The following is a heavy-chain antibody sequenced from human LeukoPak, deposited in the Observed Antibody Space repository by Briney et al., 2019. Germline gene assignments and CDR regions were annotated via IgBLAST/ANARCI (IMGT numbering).Heavy chain of an antibody. V-gene: IGHV1-8*01. CDR3: ATRYNYNWGFDY. CDR1: GYTFTSYD. D-gene: IGHD5-18*01. Sequence: GASVKVSCKASGYTFTSYDINWVRQATGQGLEWMGWMNPNSGNTGYAQKFQGRVTMTRNTSISTAYMELSSLRSEDTAVYYCATRYNYNWGFDYWGQGTLVTVSS. J-gene: IGHJ4*02. CDR2: MNPNSGNT.